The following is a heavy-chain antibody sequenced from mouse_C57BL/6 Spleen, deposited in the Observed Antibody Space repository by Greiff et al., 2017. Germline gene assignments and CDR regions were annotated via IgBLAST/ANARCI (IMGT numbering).Heavy chain of an antibody. CDR1: GYIFTSYW. J-gene: IGHJ1*03. CDR3: ARPIYGGSWYFDV. CDR2: INPANGGT. D-gene: IGHD1-1*01. V-gene: IGHV1-53*01. Sequence: QVQLQQPGTELVKPGASVKLSCKASGYIFTSYWMHWVKQRPGQGLEWIGNINPANGGTNYNEKVKTKAILTVDKSSSTAYMQLSSLTSEDSAVYYCARPIYGGSWYFDVWGTGTTVTVSS.